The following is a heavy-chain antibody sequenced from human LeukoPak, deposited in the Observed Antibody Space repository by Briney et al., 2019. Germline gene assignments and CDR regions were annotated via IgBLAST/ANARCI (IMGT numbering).Heavy chain of an antibody. D-gene: IGHD2-15*01. CDR2: IYYSGST. Sequence: SQTLSLTCTVSGGSISSGGYYWSWIRQHPGKGLEWIGYIYYSGSTYYNPSLKSRVTISVDTSKNQFSLKLSSVTAADTAVYYCARRVVVVAATLIDPWGQGTLVTVFS. CDR1: GGSISSGGYY. J-gene: IGHJ5*02. CDR3: ARRVVVVAATLIDP. V-gene: IGHV4-31*03.